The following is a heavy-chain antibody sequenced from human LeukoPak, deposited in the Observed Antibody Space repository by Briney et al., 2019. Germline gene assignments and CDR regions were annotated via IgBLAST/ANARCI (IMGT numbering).Heavy chain of an antibody. CDR2: INDSGST. V-gene: IGHV4-59*08. Sequence: SETLSLTCTVSGDSISSYYWNWIRQPPGKGLEWIGYINDSGSTNSNPSLKSRVTMSVDTSKNQFSLKLSSVTAADTAVYYCTRRGRNNWGEGNDYWGQGTLVTISS. CDR3: TRRGRNNWGEGNDY. D-gene: IGHD1-1*01. CDR1: GDSISSYY. J-gene: IGHJ4*02.